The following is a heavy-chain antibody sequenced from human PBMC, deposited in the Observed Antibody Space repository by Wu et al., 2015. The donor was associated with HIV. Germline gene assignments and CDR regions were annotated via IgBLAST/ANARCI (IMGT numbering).Heavy chain of an antibody. CDR2: ISAYDGNR. J-gene: IGHJ3*01. CDR1: GGTFSSFS. CDR3: ARVSVRRRDCSGGSCRVSILDAFNV. D-gene: IGHD2-15*01. V-gene: IGHV1-18*01. Sequence: QVQLVQSGAEVKKPGSSVKVSCKASGGTFSSFSVSWVRQAPGQGLEWMGWISAYDGNRNSTRGRLSLTIDLSTTTAYMDLRDLRSDDTAIYYCARVSVRRRDCSGGSCRVSILDAFNVWGQGTLVTVSS.